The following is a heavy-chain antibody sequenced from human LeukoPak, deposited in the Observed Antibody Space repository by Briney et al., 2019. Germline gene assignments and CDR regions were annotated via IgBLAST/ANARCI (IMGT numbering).Heavy chain of an antibody. D-gene: IGHD2-15*01. V-gene: IGHV5-51*01. CDR2: IFPADSAT. CDR1: GYSFTSSR. Sequence: RHGESLKISCKASGYSFTSSRIGWVRQMPGEGLEWMGTIFPADSATRYSPSFQGQVTISVDKSISTAFLQWSSLKASDTAMYFCARLGGGSPWGQGTLVTVSS. J-gene: IGHJ5*02. CDR3: ARLGGGSP.